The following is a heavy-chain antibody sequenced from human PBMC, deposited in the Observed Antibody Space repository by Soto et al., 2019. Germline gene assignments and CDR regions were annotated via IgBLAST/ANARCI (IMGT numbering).Heavy chain of an antibody. CDR3: ARVGDIVVVGPWFDP. Sequence: ASVKVSCKASGYTFTNYCISWVRQAPGQGLEWMGWISADNGNTNYAHKLQGRVTMTTDTSTSTAYMELRSLTSDDKAVYYCARVGDIVVVGPWFDPWGQGTLVTVS. CDR1: GYTFTNYC. J-gene: IGHJ5*02. CDR2: ISADNGNT. D-gene: IGHD2-2*01. V-gene: IGHV1-18*04.